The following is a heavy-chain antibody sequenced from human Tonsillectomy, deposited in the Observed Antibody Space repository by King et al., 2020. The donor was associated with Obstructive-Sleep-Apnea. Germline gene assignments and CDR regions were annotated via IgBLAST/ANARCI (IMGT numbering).Heavy chain of an antibody. CDR2: IYYSGST. CDR1: GGSISSYY. J-gene: IGHJ6*02. CDR3: AREWSRSGYEGGAPYGMDV. D-gene: IGHD6-13*01. V-gene: IGHV4-59*01. Sequence: QLQESGPGLVKPSETLSLTCTVSGGSISSYYWSWIRQPPGKGLEWIGYIYYSGSTNYNPSLKSRVTMSVDTSRTHFSLRLSSVTAADTAVYYCAREWSRSGYEGGAPYGMDVWGQGTTVTVSS.